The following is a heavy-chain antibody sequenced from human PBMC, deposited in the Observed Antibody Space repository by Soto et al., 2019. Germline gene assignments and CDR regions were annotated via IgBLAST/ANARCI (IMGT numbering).Heavy chain of an antibody. CDR2: INHSGST. D-gene: IGHD4-17*01. CDR3: ARDNLSGDYVDL. Sequence: PSETLSLTCAVYGGSFSGYYWSWIRQPPGKGLEWIGEINHSGSTNYNPSLKSRVTISVDTSKNQFSLKLSSVTAADTAVYYCARDNLSGDYVDLWGQGTLVTVSS. CDR1: GGSFSGYY. J-gene: IGHJ4*02. V-gene: IGHV4-34*01.